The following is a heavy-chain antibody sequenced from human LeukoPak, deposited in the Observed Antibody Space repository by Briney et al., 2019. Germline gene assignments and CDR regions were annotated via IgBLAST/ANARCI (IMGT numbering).Heavy chain of an antibody. D-gene: IGHD3/OR15-3a*01. V-gene: IGHV4-61*02. CDR2: IYTSGST. CDR1: GGSISSGSYY. Sequence: SETLSLTCTVSGGSISSGSYYWSWIRQPAGKGLEWIGRIYTSGSTNYNPSLKSRLTMAVDTSKNQISLKLTSVTAADTAVYYCARDSGFWTFDPWGQGALVTVSS. CDR3: ARDSGFWTFDP. J-gene: IGHJ5*02.